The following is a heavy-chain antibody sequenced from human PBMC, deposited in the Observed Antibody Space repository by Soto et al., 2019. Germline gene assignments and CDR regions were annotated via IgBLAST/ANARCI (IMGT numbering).Heavy chain of an antibody. CDR1: GGSINSGGYY. J-gene: IGHJ4*02. V-gene: IGHV4-31*03. CDR3: ARGYRQSGYSSSWVFDY. Sequence: QVQLRESGPGLVKPSQTLSLTCTVSGGSINSGGYYWNWIRQHPGKGLEWIGYMYYRGSTYYHPLLRSRVIISADTSENHFALKLSSVTAADTAVYFCARGYRQSGYSSSWVFDYWGQGTLVNVSS. D-gene: IGHD6-13*01. CDR2: MYYRGST.